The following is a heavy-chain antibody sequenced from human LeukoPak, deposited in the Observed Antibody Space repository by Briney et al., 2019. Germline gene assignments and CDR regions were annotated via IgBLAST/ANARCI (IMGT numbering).Heavy chain of an antibody. CDR3: AKDLIGSGQLWARGRGQFDY. J-gene: IGHJ4*02. CDR2: ISGSGGST. Sequence: GGSLRLSCAASGFTFSSYGMSWVRQAPGKGLEWVSAISGSGGSTYYADSVKGRFTISRDNSKNTLYLQMNSLRAEDTAVYYCAKDLIGSGQLWARGRGQFDYWGQGTLVTVSS. V-gene: IGHV3-23*01. CDR1: GFTFSSYG. D-gene: IGHD5-18*01.